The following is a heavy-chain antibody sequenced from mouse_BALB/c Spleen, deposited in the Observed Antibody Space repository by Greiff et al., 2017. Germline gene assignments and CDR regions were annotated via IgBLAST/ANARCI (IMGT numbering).Heavy chain of an antibody. CDR3: TRGGDGNYWYFDV. Sequence: EVKVEESGGGLVQPGGSMKLSCVASGFTFSNSWMNWVRQSPEKGLEWVAEIRLKSNNYATPCAESVKGRFTISRDDSQSSVYLQMNNLRAEDTGIYYWTRGGDGNYWYFDVWGAGTTVTVSA. V-gene: IGHV6-6*02. D-gene: IGHD2-1*01. CDR2: IRLKSNNYAT. J-gene: IGHJ1*01. CDR1: GFTFSNSW.